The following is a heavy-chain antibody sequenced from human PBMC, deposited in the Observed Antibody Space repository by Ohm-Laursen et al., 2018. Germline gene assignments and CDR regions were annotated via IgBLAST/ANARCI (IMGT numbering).Heavy chain of an antibody. D-gene: IGHD3-3*01. J-gene: IGHJ6*02. V-gene: IGHV3-21*01. CDR1: GFTFSSYS. Sequence: SLRLSCAASGFTFSSYSMNWVRQAPGKGLEWVSSISSSSSYIYYADSVKGRFTISRVSAKNSLYLQMNSVRAEDTAVYYCARDFDFWSGYYDYQQSGMDVWGQGTTATVSS. CDR2: ISSSSSYI. CDR3: ARDFDFWSGYYDYQQSGMDV.